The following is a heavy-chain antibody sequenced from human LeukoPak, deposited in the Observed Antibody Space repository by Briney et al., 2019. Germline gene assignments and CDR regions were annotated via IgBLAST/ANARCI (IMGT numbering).Heavy chain of an antibody. CDR1: GFTFSSYE. V-gene: IGHV3-48*03. CDR2: ISSSGSTI. Sequence: GGSLRLSCAASGFTFSSYEMNWVRQAPGKGLEWVSYISSSGSTIYYADSVKGRFTISRDNAKNSLYLQMNSLRAEDTAVYYCAREGIVGAHDAFDIWGQGTMVTVSS. CDR3: AREGIVGAHDAFDI. J-gene: IGHJ3*02. D-gene: IGHD1-26*01.